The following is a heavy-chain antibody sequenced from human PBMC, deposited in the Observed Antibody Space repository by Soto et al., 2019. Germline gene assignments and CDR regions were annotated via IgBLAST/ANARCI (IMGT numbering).Heavy chain of an antibody. CDR2: IYHSGST. CDR1: GGSISSSNW. CDR3: ARGGQTIFGYSYGYYGY. Sequence: SETLSLTCAVSGGSISSSNWWSWVRQPPGKGQEWIGEIYHSGSTNYNPSLKSRVTISVDKSKNQFSLKLSSVTAADTAVYYCARGGQTIFGYSYGYYGYWGQGTLVTVSS. D-gene: IGHD5-18*01. J-gene: IGHJ4*02. V-gene: IGHV4-4*02.